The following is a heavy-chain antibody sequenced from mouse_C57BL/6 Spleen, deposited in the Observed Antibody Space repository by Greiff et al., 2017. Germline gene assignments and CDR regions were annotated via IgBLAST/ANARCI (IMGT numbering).Heavy chain of an antibody. J-gene: IGHJ3*01. CDR1: GYAFSGSW. CDR3: AREGDWFAY. V-gene: IGHV1-82*01. CDR2: IYPGDGDT. Sequence: VQLQQSGPELVKPGASVKISCKASGYAFSGSWMNWVKQRPGKGLEWIGRIYPGDGDTNYNGKFKGKATLTADKSSSTAYLQLSSLTSEDSAVYFCAREGDWFAYWGQGTLVTVSA.